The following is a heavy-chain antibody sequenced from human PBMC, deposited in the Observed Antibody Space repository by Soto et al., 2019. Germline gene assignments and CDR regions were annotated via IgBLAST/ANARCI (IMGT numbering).Heavy chain of an antibody. CDR2: IYYSGST. CDR1: GGSISSYY. D-gene: IGHD5-12*01. J-gene: IGHJ6*03. Sequence: PSETLSLTCTVSGGSISSYYWSWIRQPPGKGLEWIGYIYYSGSTNYNPSLKSRVTISVDTSKNQFSLKLSSVTAADTAVYYCAREYSGYDYHSFYYYYYMDVWGKGTTVTVSS. CDR3: AREYSGYDYHSFYYYYYMDV. V-gene: IGHV4-59*01.